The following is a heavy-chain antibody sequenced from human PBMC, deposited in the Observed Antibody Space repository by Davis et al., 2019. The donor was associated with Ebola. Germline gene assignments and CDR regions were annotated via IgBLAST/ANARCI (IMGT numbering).Heavy chain of an antibody. CDR3: ARHHSGDQPHDY. D-gene: IGHD4-17*01. Sequence: KVSCNGSAYSFTSYWISWVRQLPGKGLECMVRIDPTDSYTNYNPSFQGHVTISADKSISTADLHWSSLKASDTAMYYCARHHSGDQPHDYWGQGTLVTVSS. CDR1: AYSFTSYW. V-gene: IGHV5-10-1*01. CDR2: IDPTDSYT. J-gene: IGHJ4*02.